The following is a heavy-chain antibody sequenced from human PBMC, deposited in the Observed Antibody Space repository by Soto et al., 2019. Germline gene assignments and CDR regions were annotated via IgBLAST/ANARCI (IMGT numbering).Heavy chain of an antibody. D-gene: IGHD3-22*01. Sequence: GASVKVSCKASGYTFTSYGISWVRQAPGQGLEWMGWISAYNGNTNYAQKLQGRVTMTTDTSTSTAYMELRSLRSDDPAVYYCARDRPITMIVVVTNYYYYGMDVWGPGTTVTVSS. CDR1: GYTFTSYG. CDR2: ISAYNGNT. CDR3: ARDRPITMIVVVTNYYYYGMDV. J-gene: IGHJ6*02. V-gene: IGHV1-18*01.